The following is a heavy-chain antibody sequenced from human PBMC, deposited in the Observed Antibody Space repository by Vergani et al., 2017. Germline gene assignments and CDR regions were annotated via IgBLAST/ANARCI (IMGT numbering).Heavy chain of an antibody. Sequence: QVQLVESGGGVVQRGGSLRLSCATSGFTLSNYDMQWIRQGPGKGLEFVAFIQFDGSNQYYADSVKGRFTLSRDFSKNTLYLKMNSLGTDDTATYYCAKHFRGWGIDYWGQGTQVIVSS. CDR3: AKHFRGWGIDY. J-gene: IGHJ4*02. D-gene: IGHD3-16*01. CDR2: IQFDGSNQ. CDR1: GFTLSNYD. V-gene: IGHV3-30*02.